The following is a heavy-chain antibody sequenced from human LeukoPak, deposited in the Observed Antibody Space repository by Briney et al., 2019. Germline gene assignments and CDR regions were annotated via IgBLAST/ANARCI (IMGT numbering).Heavy chain of an antibody. D-gene: IGHD4-11*01. CDR1: GFTVSSNY. V-gene: IGHV3-53*01. J-gene: IGHJ4*02. Sequence: RAGGSLRLSCAASGFTVSSNYMSWVRQAPGKGLEWVSVIYSGGSTYYADSVKGRFTMSRDSAKNTLYLQMNSLGAEDTAVYYCVRDSNYHPDCWGQGTLVTVSS. CDR2: IYSGGST. CDR3: VRDSNYHPDC.